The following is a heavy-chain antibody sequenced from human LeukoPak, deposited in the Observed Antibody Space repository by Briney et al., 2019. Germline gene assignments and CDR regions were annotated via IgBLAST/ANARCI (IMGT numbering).Heavy chain of an antibody. CDR2: ISWNSGSI. V-gene: IGHV3-9*01. CDR3: AKSLDGVYYFDY. CDR1: GFSFDDYA. Sequence: GGSLRLSCAASGFSFDDYAMHWVRQAPGKGLEWVSGISWNSGSIGYADSVKGRFTISRDNAKSSLYLQMNSVRAEDTALYYCAKSLDGVYYFDYWGQGTLVTVSS. J-gene: IGHJ4*02.